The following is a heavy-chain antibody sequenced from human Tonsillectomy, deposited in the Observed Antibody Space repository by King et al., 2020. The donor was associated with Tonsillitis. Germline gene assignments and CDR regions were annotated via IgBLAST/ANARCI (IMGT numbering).Heavy chain of an antibody. CDR3: AFLYDILPGYYPPAPYHGMDV. D-gene: IGHD3-9*01. J-gene: IGHJ6*02. Sequence: QLVQSGAEVKKPGASVKVSCKASGYTFTSHYMHWVRQAPGQGLEWMGIINPSGGSTSYAQKFQGRVTMTRDTSTSTVYMELSSLRSEDTAVYYCAFLYDILPGYYPPAPYHGMDVWGQGTTVTVSS. V-gene: IGHV1-46*01. CDR2: INPSGGST. CDR1: GYTFTSHY.